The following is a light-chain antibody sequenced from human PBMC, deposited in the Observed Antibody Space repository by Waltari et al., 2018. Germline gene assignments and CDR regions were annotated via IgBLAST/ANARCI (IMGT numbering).Light chain of an antibody. V-gene: IGKV4-1*01. CDR2: WAS. CDR3: QQYYTSPWT. CDR1: QTILHVSNNKNF. Sequence: DIVLTQSPDSLAVSLGERATIKCRSSQTILHVSNNKNFLAWYQQKPGQRPKVLIYWASTRESGVPDRFSGSGSGTDFTLTISSLQAEDVAVYYCQQYYTSPWTFGQGTKVEIK. J-gene: IGKJ1*01.